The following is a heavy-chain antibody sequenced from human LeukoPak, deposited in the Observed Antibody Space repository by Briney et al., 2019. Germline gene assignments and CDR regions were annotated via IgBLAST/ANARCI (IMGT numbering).Heavy chain of an antibody. J-gene: IGHJ6*02. D-gene: IGHD2-8*01. CDR1: AYSFTGDY. CDR3: ARPGEVMVYGYYGLDV. V-gene: IGHV1-2*02. Sequence: GASVKVSCKAAAYSFTGDYMHWVRQPPGQGLEWMGWINPNSGGTNYAQRFQGRVTMTRDTSISTAYMERSMLRSDDTAVYYGARPGEVMVYGYYGLDVWGQGTTVTASS. CDR2: INPNSGGT.